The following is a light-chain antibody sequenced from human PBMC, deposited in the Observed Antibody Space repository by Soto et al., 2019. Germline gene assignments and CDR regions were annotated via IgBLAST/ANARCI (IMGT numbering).Light chain of an antibody. CDR3: AAWDDSLSGPV. CDR1: SSNIGSNY. Sequence: QSVLTQPPSASGTPGQRVTISCSGSSSNIGSNYVYWYQQLPGTAPKLLIYRNNQRPSGVPVRFSGSKSDTSASLAISGLRSEDEADYYCAAWDDSLSGPVFGGGTKLTVL. V-gene: IGLV1-47*01. J-gene: IGLJ3*02. CDR2: RNN.